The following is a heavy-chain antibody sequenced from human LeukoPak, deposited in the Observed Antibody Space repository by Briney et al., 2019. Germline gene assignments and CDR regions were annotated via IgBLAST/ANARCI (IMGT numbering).Heavy chain of an antibody. D-gene: IGHD2-15*01. CDR3: AKAYSAATDSYFDY. CDR2: ISSSSSTI. Sequence: GGSLRLSCAASGFTFSSYSMNWVRQAPGKGLEWVSYISSSSSTIYYADSVRGRFTISRDNSKNTLFLQMNSLRAEDTAVYYCAKAYSAATDSYFDYWGQGTLVTVSS. V-gene: IGHV3-48*01. J-gene: IGHJ4*02. CDR1: GFTFSSYS.